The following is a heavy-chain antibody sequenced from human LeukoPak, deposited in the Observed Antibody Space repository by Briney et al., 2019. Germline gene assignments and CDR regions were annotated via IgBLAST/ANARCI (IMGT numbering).Heavy chain of an antibody. CDR1: GFTFSSYG. CDR2: ISYDGSNK. V-gene: IGHV3-30*03. D-gene: IGHD4-23*01. Sequence: GGSLRLSCAASGFTFSSYGMHWVRQAPGKGLEWVAVISYDGSNKYFADSVKGRFTISRDNSKNTLYLQMNSLRAEDTAVYYCARDKYGGNSNAFDIWGQGTLVTVSS. J-gene: IGHJ3*02. CDR3: ARDKYGGNSNAFDI.